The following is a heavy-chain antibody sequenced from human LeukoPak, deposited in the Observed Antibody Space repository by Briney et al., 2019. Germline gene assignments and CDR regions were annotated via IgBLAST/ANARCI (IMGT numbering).Heavy chain of an antibody. V-gene: IGHV3-30*18. CDR1: GFTFSSYG. J-gene: IGHJ4*02. Sequence: GGSLRLSCAASGFTFSSYGMHWVHQAPGKGLEWVAVISYDGSNKYYADSVKGRFTISRDNSKNTLYLQMNSLRAEDTAVYYCAKDQGSIAAPVDYWGQGTLVTVSS. CDR3: AKDQGSIAAPVDY. CDR2: ISYDGSNK. D-gene: IGHD6-6*01.